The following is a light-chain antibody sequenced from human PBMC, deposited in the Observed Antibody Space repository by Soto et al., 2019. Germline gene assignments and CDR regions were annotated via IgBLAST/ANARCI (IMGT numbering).Light chain of an antibody. CDR1: QRIGVW. CDR3: QPYINYFRT. J-gene: IGKJ1*01. Sequence: MQMTQFAFTLKETVGERVTITCRASQRIGVWLAWYQQKQGRATKVLIYKTSTLESGGQLRYSGSGSGTEFTLTIIILLPADFATYYCQPYINYFRTFSQGPNVDVK. V-gene: IGKV1-5*03. CDR2: KTS.